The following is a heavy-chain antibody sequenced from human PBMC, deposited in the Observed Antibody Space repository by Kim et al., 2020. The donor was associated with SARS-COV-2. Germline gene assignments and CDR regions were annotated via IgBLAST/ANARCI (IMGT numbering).Heavy chain of an antibody. Sequence: SETLSLTCNVTGASITSNTYYWGWIRQPPGQGLEWLGSIYSSGRPYYNPSLKSRVTISLDTSKSQFSLRLSSVTAADTAVYYCARRASWFHPWAQG. CDR2: IYSSGRP. D-gene: IGHD2-15*01. V-gene: IGHV4-39*01. CDR3: ARRASWFHP. CDR1: GASITSNTYY. J-gene: IGHJ5*02.